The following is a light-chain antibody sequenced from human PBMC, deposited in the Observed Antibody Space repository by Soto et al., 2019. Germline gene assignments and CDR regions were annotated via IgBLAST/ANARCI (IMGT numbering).Light chain of an antibody. J-gene: IGKJ1*01. CDR1: QSVTNSF. V-gene: IGKV3-20*01. CDR2: GAS. CDR3: QQYVSSPWA. Sequence: EIVLAQSPGTLSLSPGERATLSCRASQSVTNSFLAWYQQKPGQAPRLLIYGASRRATSIPDRFTGSGSGTDFTLTISRLEPEDFAVYYCQQYVSSPWAFGQGNKVEI.